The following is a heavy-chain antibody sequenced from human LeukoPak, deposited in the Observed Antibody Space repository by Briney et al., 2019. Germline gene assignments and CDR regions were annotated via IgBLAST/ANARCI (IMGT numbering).Heavy chain of an antibody. CDR1: GFNFRDYY. CDR2: SSSSGSTI. V-gene: IGHV3-11*04. CDR3: ARRGGYSYGYDY. D-gene: IGHD5-18*01. Sequence: GGSLRLSCAASGFNFRDYYMSWIRQAPGKGLEWVSYSSSSGSTIYYADSVKGRFTISRDDAKNSLYLQMNSLRAEDTAVYYCARRGGYSYGYDYWGQGTLVTVSS. J-gene: IGHJ4*02.